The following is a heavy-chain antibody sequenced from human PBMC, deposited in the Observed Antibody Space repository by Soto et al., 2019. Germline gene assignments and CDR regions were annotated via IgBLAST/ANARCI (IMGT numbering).Heavy chain of an antibody. CDR2: IHYSGST. CDR3: ARVRALGHYGPSNWFDT. D-gene: IGHD4-17*01. CDR1: GGSISSGGYY. J-gene: IGHJ5*02. Sequence: QVQLQESGPGLVKPSQTLSLTCTVSGGSISSGGYYWSWLRQHPGKGLEWIGYIHYSGSTYYDPSLKSRITISVDTSKKRFSLKLSSVTAADAAVYYCARVRALGHYGPSNWFDTWGQGTLVTVSS. V-gene: IGHV4-31*03.